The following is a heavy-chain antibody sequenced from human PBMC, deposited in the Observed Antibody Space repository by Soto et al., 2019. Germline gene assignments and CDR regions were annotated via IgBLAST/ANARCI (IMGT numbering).Heavy chain of an antibody. J-gene: IGHJ6*02. Sequence: QVQLQESGPGLVKPSQTLSLTCTVSGASISSGGYYWSWIRQLPGTGLEWMVYISYTGSTDYNPSLKSRVSISSDTSKNQFSLRLSSVTAADTAVYYCASSGSHLADGLDVWGQGTPVIVSS. CDR1: GASISSGGYY. D-gene: IGHD3-10*01. CDR3: ASSGSHLADGLDV. CDR2: ISYTGST. V-gene: IGHV4-31*03.